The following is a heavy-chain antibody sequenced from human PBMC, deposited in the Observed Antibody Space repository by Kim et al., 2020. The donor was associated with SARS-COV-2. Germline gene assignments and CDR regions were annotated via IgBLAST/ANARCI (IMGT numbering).Heavy chain of an antibody. CDR2: IYYSGST. V-gene: IGHV4-31*03. D-gene: IGHD3-22*01. J-gene: IGHJ3*02. Sequence: SETLSLTCTVSGGSISSGGYYWSWIRQHPGKGLEWIGYIYYSGSTYYNPSLKSRVTISVDTSKNQFSLKLSSVTAADTAVYYCARDYDSSGSPDAFDIWGQGTMVTVSS. CDR3: ARDYDSSGSPDAFDI. CDR1: GGSISSGGYY.